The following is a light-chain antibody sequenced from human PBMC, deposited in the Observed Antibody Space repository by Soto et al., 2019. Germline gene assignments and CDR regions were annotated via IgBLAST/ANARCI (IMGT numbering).Light chain of an antibody. CDR3: QRYGSLPPYA. J-gene: IGKJ2*01. Sequence: EIVLTQSPGTLSLSPGERATFSCRASQSVNSDYLAWYQQRPRLAPRLLIYGTSNRATGIPDRFSGSGSGTDFTLTINTLEPEDFAVYYCQRYGSLPPYAFGQGTKLEIK. V-gene: IGKV3-20*01. CDR2: GTS. CDR1: QSVNSDY.